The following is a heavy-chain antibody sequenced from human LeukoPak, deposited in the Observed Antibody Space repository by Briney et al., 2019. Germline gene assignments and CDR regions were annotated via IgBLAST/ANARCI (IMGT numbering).Heavy chain of an antibody. CDR3: AKYHSSGYYWDSSYFDY. CDR1: GFTFSSYA. J-gene: IGHJ4*02. V-gene: IGHV3-23*01. CDR2: ISGSGGST. D-gene: IGHD3-22*01. Sequence: LPGGSLRLSCAASGFTFSSYAMSWVRQAPGKGLEWVSAISGSGGSTYYADSVKGRFTISRDNSKNTLYLQMNSLRAEDTAVYYCAKYHSSGYYWDSSYFDYWGQGTLVTVSS.